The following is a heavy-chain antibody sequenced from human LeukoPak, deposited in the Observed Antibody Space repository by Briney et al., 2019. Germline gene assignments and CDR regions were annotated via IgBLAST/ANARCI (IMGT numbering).Heavy chain of an antibody. V-gene: IGHV4-34*01. Sequence: SETLFLTCAVSGGSFRGYYWSWIRQPPGKGLEWIGEINHSGSTNYNPSLKSRVTISVDTSKNQFSLKLSSVTAADTAVYYCAIGYCSSTSCPSFDYWGQGTLVTVSS. CDR1: GGSFRGYY. CDR2: INHSGST. D-gene: IGHD2-2*01. J-gene: IGHJ4*02. CDR3: AIGYCSSTSCPSFDY.